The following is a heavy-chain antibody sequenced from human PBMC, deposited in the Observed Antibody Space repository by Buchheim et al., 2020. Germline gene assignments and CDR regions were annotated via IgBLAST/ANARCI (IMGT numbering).Heavy chain of an antibody. Sequence: EVQLVESGGGLVQPGGSLRLSCAASGFTFSSYEMNWVRQAPGKGLEWVSYISSSGSTIYYADSVKGRFTISRDNAKNSLYLQMNRLRAEDTAVYYCARGRGYFYSNEDNWPDNWGQGTL. CDR1: GFTFSSYE. CDR3: ARGRGYFYSNEDNWPDN. V-gene: IGHV3-48*03. CDR2: ISSSGSTI. J-gene: IGHJ5*02. D-gene: IGHD1-1*01.